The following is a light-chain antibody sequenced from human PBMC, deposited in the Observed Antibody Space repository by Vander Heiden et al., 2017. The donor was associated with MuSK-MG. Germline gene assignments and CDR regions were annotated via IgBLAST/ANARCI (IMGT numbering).Light chain of an antibody. V-gene: IGKV3-11*01. CDR1: QSVSSY. Sequence: ELVLTQSPATLALSPGERATLSCRASQSVSSYMAGDQQKPGQSPRLLIYDTSNRATDIPARFSGSGSGTDFTLTISSLESEDFAGYDGQQRDSFGGGTKVEIK. CDR2: DTS. CDR3: QQRDS. J-gene: IGKJ4*01.